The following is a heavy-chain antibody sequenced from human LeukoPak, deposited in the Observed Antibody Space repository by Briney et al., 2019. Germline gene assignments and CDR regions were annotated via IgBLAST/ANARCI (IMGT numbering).Heavy chain of an antibody. D-gene: IGHD3-10*01. J-gene: IGHJ4*02. CDR2: ISGGGDAT. Sequence: QPGGSLRLSCAASDFSFITYAMSWVRQAPGKGLEWVSTISGGGDATYYADSVKGRFTILRDNSKNTLYLRMNSLRVEDTAVYYCARDSSMLRGPLVIYYFDFWGQGTLVTVSS. CDR1: DFSFITYA. V-gene: IGHV3-23*01. CDR3: ARDSSMLRGPLVIYYFDF.